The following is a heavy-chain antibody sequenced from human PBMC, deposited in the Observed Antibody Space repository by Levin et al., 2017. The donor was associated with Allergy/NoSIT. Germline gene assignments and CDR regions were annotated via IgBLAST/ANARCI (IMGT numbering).Heavy chain of an antibody. V-gene: IGHV3-23*01. D-gene: IGHD1-1*01. CDR2: ITGGGCNT. CDR1: GFTISEYA. J-gene: IGHJ3*01. Sequence: GGSLRLSCAASGFTISEYAMAWVRQAPGKGLEWVSVITGGGCNTYYGDSLKGRVTVSSDDSKNTLYLELNSLRAEDTAIYYCAKKQGGTSGFSFDVWGQGTMVTVSS. CDR3: AKKQGGTSGFSFDV.